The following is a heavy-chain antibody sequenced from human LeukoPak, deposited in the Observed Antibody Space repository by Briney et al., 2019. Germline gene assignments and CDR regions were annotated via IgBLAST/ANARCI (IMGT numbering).Heavy chain of an antibody. CDR2: IYYSGST. D-gene: IGHD3-22*01. CDR3: AIEVYYDSSGQYYFDY. J-gene: IGHJ4*02. Sequence: SQTLSLTCTVSGGSISSGGYYWSWIRQRPGKGLEWIGYIYYSGSTYYNPSLKSRVTISVDTSKNQFSLKLSSVTAADTAVYYCAIEVYYDSSGQYYFDYWGQGTLVTVSS. V-gene: IGHV4-31*03. CDR1: GGSISSGGYY.